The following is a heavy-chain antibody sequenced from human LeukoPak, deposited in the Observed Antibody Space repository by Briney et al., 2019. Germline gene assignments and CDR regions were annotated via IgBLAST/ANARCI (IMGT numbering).Heavy chain of an antibody. CDR1: GFTFSSFT. CDR2: ISGSGGST. CDR3: ARSYGYGVDAFDI. D-gene: IGHD5-18*01. V-gene: IGHV3-23*01. Sequence: GGSLRLSCAASGFTFSSFTLSWVRQAPGKGLEWVSAISGSGGSTYYADSVKGRFTISRDNSKNPLYLQMTSLRAEDTAVYYCARSYGYGVDAFDIWGQGTMVTVSS. J-gene: IGHJ3*02.